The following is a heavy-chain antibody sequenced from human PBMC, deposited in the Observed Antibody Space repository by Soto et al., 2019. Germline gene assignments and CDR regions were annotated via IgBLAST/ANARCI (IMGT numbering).Heavy chain of an antibody. V-gene: IGHV1-69*12. D-gene: IGHD2-21*02. Sequence: QVQLVQSGAEVKKPGSSVKVSCKASGGTFSSYAISWVRQAPGQGLEWMGGIIPIFGTANYAQKFQGRVTITADESTSRDYMELSSLSSEHTAVYYCARVSEAYCGGDCSSWFDYLGQGTLVSVSS. J-gene: IGHJ4*02. CDR3: ARVSEAYCGGDCSSWFDY. CDR2: IIPIFGTA. CDR1: GGTFSSYA.